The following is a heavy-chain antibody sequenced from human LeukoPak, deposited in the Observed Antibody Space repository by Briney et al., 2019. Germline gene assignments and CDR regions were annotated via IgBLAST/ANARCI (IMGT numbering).Heavy chain of an antibody. D-gene: IGHD6-19*01. J-gene: IGHJ4*02. CDR3: AREAKGFSSGWYGLIDY. CDR1: GGSISSYY. Sequence: SETLSLTCTVSGGSISSYYWSWTRQPPGKGLEWIGYIYYSGSTNYNPSLKSRVTISVDTSKNQFSLKLSSVTAADTAAYYCAREAKGFSSGWYGLIDYWGQGTLVTVSS. CDR2: IYYSGST. V-gene: IGHV4-59*01.